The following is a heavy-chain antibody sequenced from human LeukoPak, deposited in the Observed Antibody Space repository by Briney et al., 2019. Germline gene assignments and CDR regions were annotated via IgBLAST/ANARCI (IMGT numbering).Heavy chain of an antibody. CDR2: IDPNSGDT. CDR3: ATAPPNENSASYDY. J-gene: IGHJ4*02. V-gene: IGHV1-2*02. CDR1: GYTFTAYY. Sequence: ASMKVSCKASGYTFTAYYIHWVRQAPGQGLEWRGWIDPNSGDTKYVEKFQGRVTMTRDTSFSTDYMALSSLRSDDTAMYYCATAPPNENSASYDYWGQGTLVIVSS. D-gene: IGHD3-22*01.